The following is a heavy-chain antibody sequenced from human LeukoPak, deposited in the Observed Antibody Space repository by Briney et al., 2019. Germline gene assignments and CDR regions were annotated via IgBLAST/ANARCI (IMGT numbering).Heavy chain of an antibody. V-gene: IGHV1-18*01. CDR2: ISAYNGNT. CDR3: ARDPPGYCSSTSCYPYAFDI. CDR1: GYTFTSYG. J-gene: IGHJ3*02. D-gene: IGHD2-2*01. Sequence: ASVKVSCKASGYTFTSYGISWVRQAPGQGLEWMGWISAYNGNTNYAQKLQGRITVNTDTSTSTAYMELRSLRSDDTAVYYCARDPPGYCSSTSCYPYAFDIWGQGTVVTVSS.